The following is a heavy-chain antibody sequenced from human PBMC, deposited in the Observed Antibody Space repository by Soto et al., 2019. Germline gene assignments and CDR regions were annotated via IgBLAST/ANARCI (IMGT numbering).Heavy chain of an antibody. V-gene: IGHV4-34*01. Sequence: SETLSLTCAVYGGSFSGYYWSWIRQPPGKGLEWIGEINHSGSTNYNPSLKSRVTISVDTSKNQFSLKLSSVTAADTAVYYCARVRSYGGYAFYYYMDVWGKGTTVTVSS. D-gene: IGHD5-12*01. CDR3: ARVRSYGGYAFYYYMDV. CDR2: INHSGST. J-gene: IGHJ6*03. CDR1: GGSFSGYY.